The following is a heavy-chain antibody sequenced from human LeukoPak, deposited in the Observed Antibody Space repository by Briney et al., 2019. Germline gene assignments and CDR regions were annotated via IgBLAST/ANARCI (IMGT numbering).Heavy chain of an antibody. J-gene: IGHJ4*02. Sequence: SETLSLTCTVSGGSISSGGYYWSWIRQHPGKGLEWIGYIYYSGSTYYNPSLKSRVTISVDTSKNQFSLKLSSVTAADTAVYYCARGDNWGAAGTDYWGQGTLVTASS. D-gene: IGHD6-13*01. V-gene: IGHV4-31*03. CDR2: IYYSGST. CDR1: GGSISSGGYY. CDR3: ARGDNWGAAGTDY.